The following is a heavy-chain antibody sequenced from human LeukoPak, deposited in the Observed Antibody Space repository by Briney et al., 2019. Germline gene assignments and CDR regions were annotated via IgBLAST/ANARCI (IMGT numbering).Heavy chain of an antibody. CDR2: ISGSGAST. D-gene: IGHD2-21*02. V-gene: IGHV3-23*01. CDR1: GFTFSNYA. CDR3: ARDPTPGGDGWFDP. J-gene: IGHJ5*02. Sequence: GGSLTLSCAASGFTFSNYAMSWVRQAPGKGLEWVSVISGSGASTYYADSVKGRFTISRDNSKNTLYLQMNSLRAEDTAVYYCARDPTPGGDGWFDPWGQGTLVTVSS.